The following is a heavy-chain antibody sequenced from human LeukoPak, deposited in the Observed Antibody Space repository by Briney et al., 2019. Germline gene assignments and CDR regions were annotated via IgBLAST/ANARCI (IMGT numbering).Heavy chain of an antibody. J-gene: IGHJ5*02. CDR3: AREWDIVVVPAAMPGGNWFDP. CDR2: INPNSGGT. Sequence: ASVQVSCQASGYTFTGYYMHWVRPAPGQGLEWMGWINPNSGGTNYAQKFQGRVTMTRDTSISTAYMELSRLRSDDTAVYYCAREWDIVVVPAAMPGGNWFDPWGQGTLVTVSS. V-gene: IGHV1-2*02. CDR1: GYTFTGYY. D-gene: IGHD2-2*01.